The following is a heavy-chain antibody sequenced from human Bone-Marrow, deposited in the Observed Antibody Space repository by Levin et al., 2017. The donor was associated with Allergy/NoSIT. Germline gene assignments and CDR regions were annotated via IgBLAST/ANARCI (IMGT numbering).Heavy chain of an antibody. J-gene: IGHJ4*02. D-gene: IGHD1-1*01. CDR2: INPSGDFT. CDR1: GYTFSTYY. CDR3: ARDRGPQLQADLDY. V-gene: IGHV1-46*01. Sequence: PAASVKVSCKASGYTFSTYYMHWVRQAPGLGLEWLGLINPSGDFTDYAQKFQGRLTVTRDTSTSTLYMELASLRSEDTAVYYCARDRGPQLQADLDYWGQGTLVTVSS.